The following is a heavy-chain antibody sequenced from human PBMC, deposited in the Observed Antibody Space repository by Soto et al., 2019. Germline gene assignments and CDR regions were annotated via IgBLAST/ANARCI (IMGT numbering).Heavy chain of an antibody. J-gene: IGHJ4*02. Sequence: QVQLVQSGAEVKKPGSSVKVSCEAPGGTFDHAAITWVRQAPGQGLEWVGGINPMFNSTHYAQKFQGRVTITADAVTTTPFTGLRGVTSHNTAVYYSARQILAADYWDQGALLVVSS. D-gene: IGHD5-18*01. CDR1: GGTFDHAA. CDR3: ARQILAADY. V-gene: IGHV1-69*01. CDR2: INPMFNST.